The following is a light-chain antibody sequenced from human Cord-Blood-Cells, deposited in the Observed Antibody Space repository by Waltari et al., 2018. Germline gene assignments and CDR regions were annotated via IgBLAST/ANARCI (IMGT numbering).Light chain of an antibody. CDR2: AAS. CDR1: QGISSY. J-gene: IGKJ2*01. V-gene: IGKV1-9*01. Sequence: TQLTQSPSSLSASVRDRVTITCRASQGISSYLSWYQQKPGKAPKLLIYAASTLQSGVPSRFSGSGSGTDFTLTISSLQPEDFATYYCQQLNSYPPMYTFGQGTKLEIK. CDR3: QQLNSYPPMYT.